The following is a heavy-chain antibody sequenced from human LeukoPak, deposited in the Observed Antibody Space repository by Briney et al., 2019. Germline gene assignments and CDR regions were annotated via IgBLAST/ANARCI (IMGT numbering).Heavy chain of an antibody. Sequence: GGSLRLSCAASGFTFTSYWMHWVRQAPGKGLVWVSRINSDGSSTIYADSVKGRFTISRDNAKNTLYLQMNSLRAEDTAVYYCARVGVGCTSTSCYLDYYYYMDVWGKGTTVTVSS. CDR2: INSDGSST. CDR3: ARVGVGCTSTSCYLDYYYYMDV. CDR1: GFTFTSYW. D-gene: IGHD2-2*01. V-gene: IGHV3-74*01. J-gene: IGHJ6*03.